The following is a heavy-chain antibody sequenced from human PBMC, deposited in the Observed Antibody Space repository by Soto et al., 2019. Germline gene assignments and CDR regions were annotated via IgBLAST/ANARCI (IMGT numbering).Heavy chain of an antibody. CDR2: ISYDGKEK. D-gene: IGHD6-6*01. J-gene: IGHJ4*02. CDR3: ARGRGLAARPQHLDH. CDR1: GFLFSGYA. V-gene: IGHV3-30*04. Sequence: QVQLVESGGGVVQPGGSLRLSCATSGFLFSGYAMHWVRQTPGKGLEWVAVISYDGKEKYYADSAEGRFTISRESSGVTLYLQMSSLRVEDTAVYYCARGRGLAARPQHLDHWGQGTLVNVSS.